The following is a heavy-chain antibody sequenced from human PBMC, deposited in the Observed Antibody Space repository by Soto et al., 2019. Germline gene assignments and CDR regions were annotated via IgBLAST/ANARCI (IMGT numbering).Heavy chain of an antibody. J-gene: IGHJ6*02. CDR1: GFTFSSYG. Sequence: QVQLVESGGGVVQPGRSLRLSCVASGFTFSSYGMHWVRQAPGKGLEWVAVISYDGTNKYYADSVKGRFTISRDNSKNTQYLQMNSLRAEDSAVYYCAKDRSNFPFYYYGMDVWGQGTTVTVSS. CDR3: AKDRSNFPFYYYGMDV. D-gene: IGHD6-6*01. CDR2: ISYDGTNK. V-gene: IGHV3-30*18.